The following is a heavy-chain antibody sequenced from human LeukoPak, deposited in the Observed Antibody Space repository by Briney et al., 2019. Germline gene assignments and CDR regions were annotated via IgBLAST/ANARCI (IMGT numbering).Heavy chain of an antibody. CDR1: GYGFTSYY. CDR3: ARHGSGRYYPAEGRVDY. J-gene: IGHJ4*02. D-gene: IGHD3-10*01. Sequence: ASVKVSCKAFGYGFTSYYIHWVRQAPGQGLEWMGIINPSVGGTTYARKFQGRVTMTRDTSTSTVYMELSSLRSEDTAVYYCARHGSGRYYPAEGRVDYWGQGTLVTVSP. V-gene: IGHV1-46*03. CDR2: INPSVGGT.